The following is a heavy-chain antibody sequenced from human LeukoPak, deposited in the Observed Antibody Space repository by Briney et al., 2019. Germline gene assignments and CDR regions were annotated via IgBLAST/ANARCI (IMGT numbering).Heavy chain of an antibody. D-gene: IGHD3-10*02. CDR1: GGSISSGSYY. J-gene: IGHJ4*02. V-gene: IGHV4-39*01. CDR3: ASIITMSGVAIPEGYFDY. CDR2: IYYSGST. Sequence: SQTLSLTCTVSGGSISSGSYYWGWIRQPPGKGLEWIGSIYYSGSTYYNPSLKSRVTISVDTSKNQFSLKLSSVTAADTAVYYCASIITMSGVAIPEGYFDYWGQGTLVTVSS.